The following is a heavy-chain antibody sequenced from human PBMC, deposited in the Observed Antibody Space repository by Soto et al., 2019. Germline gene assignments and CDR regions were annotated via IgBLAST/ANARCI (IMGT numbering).Heavy chain of an antibody. D-gene: IGHD3-10*01. CDR1: GFSFSSYA. Sequence: GGSLRLSCTASGFSFSSYAMTWVRQAPGKGLEWVSSTTDDGGRTFYADSVKGRFTISRDNSNNRLYLQMNSLRAEDTALYYCAKGGGFGTGAYYNVAYWGQGTLVTVS. J-gene: IGHJ4*02. CDR2: TTDDGGRT. CDR3: AKGGGFGTGAYYNVAY. V-gene: IGHV3-23*01.